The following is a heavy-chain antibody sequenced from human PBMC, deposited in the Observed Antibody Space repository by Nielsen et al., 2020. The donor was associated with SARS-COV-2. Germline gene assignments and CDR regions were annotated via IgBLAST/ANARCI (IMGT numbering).Heavy chain of an antibody. CDR3: ASETYYDFWSGYYSDYYYYGMDV. J-gene: IGHJ6*02. CDR2: ISGSGGST. Sequence: VRQAPGKGLEWVSAISGSGGSTYYADSVRGRFTISRDNSKNTLYLQMNSLRAEDTAVYYCASETYYDFWSGYYSDYYYYGMDVWGQGTTVTVSS. V-gene: IGHV3-23*01. D-gene: IGHD3-3*01.